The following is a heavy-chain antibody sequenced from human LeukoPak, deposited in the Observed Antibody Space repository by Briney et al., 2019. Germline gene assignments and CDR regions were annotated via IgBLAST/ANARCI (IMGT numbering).Heavy chain of an antibody. Sequence: SETLSLTCTVSGGSLSSGSYFWRWLRQPPGKGLEWIGYIYYSGSTNYNPSLKSRVTISVDTSKNQFSLKLSSVTAADTAVYYCARDKDAFDIWGQGTMVTVCS. CDR2: IYYSGST. J-gene: IGHJ3*02. CDR3: ARDKDAFDI. CDR1: GGSLSSGSYF. V-gene: IGHV4-61*01.